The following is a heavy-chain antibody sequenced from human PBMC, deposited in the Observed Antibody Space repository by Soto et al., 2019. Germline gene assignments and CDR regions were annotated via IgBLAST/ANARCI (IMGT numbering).Heavy chain of an antibody. CDR3: SRVEYVTSSPIG. CDR1: GFPFDDFA. J-gene: IGHJ4*02. CDR2: IRTKSNGYAT. V-gene: IGHV3-73*01. Sequence: GGSLRLSCTGSGFPFDDFAINWVRQASGKGLEWVARIRTKSNGYATTYAASVKGRFTISRDDSKNMAYLQMNGLKTEDTAMYYCSRVEYVTSSPIGWGQGTLVTVSS. D-gene: IGHD6-6*01.